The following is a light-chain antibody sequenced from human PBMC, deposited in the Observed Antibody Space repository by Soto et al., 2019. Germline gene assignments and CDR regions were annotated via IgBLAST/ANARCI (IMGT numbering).Light chain of an antibody. Sequence: DTQMTQSPSSLSASVGDRVTITCRSSQSISNYVNWYQQRPGKAPKLLIYAASTLHSGVPSRFSGSGSGRDFTLTISSLHPEDFATYYCQQSYSTPWTFGQGTKVEIK. CDR3: QQSYSTPWT. CDR1: QSISNY. CDR2: AAS. J-gene: IGKJ1*01. V-gene: IGKV1-39*01.